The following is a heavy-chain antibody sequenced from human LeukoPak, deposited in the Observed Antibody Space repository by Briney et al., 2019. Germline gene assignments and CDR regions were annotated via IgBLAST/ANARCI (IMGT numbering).Heavy chain of an antibody. CDR3: ARQGGGYSNPLGPVDY. Sequence: GESLKISCKGSGYSFTSYWIGWVRQMPGKGLEWMGIIYPGDSDTRYSPSFQGQVTISADKSISTAYLQWSSLKASDTAMYYCARQGGGYSNPLGPVDYWGQGTLVTVSS. CDR1: GYSFTSYW. CDR2: IYPGDSDT. J-gene: IGHJ4*02. D-gene: IGHD4-11*01. V-gene: IGHV5-51*01.